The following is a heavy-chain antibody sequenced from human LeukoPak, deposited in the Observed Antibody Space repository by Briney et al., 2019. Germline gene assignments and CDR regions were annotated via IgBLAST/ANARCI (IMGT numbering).Heavy chain of an antibody. CDR1: GFTFSSYA. D-gene: IGHD3-16*02. V-gene: IGHV3-30-3*01. CDR3: ARGAGSYRPY. CDR2: ISYDGSNK. Sequence: GGSLRLSCAASGFTFSSYAMHWVRQAPGKGLEWVAVISYDGSNKYYADSVKGRFTISRDNANNSLSLQMNSLRAEDTAVYYCARGAGSYRPYWGQGILVTVSS. J-gene: IGHJ4*02.